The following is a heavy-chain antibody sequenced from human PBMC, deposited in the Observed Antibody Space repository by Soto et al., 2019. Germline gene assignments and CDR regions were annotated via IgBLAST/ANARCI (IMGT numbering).Heavy chain of an antibody. D-gene: IGHD3-16*01. Sequence: SGGSLRLSCAASGFTFSSYGMHWVRQAPGKGLEWVAVISYDGSNKYYADSVKGRFTISRDNSKNTLCLQMNSLRAEDTAVYYCAKSMITFGGAFDYWGQGALVTVSS. CDR1: GFTFSSYG. V-gene: IGHV3-30*18. CDR2: ISYDGSNK. CDR3: AKSMITFGGAFDY. J-gene: IGHJ4*02.